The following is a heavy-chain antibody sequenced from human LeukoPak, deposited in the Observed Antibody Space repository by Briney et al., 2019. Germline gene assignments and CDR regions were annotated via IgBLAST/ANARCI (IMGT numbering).Heavy chain of an antibody. J-gene: IGHJ4*02. D-gene: IGHD6-19*01. CDR3: ARGGSGWYFDY. CDR1: GGSISSYY. CDR2: IFYSGSP. Sequence: SETLSLTCTVSGGSISSYYWSWIRQPPGKGLEWIANIFYSGSPNYNPSLKSRVTISFDTSKNQFSLKLSSVTTADTAVYYCARGGSGWYFDYWGQGTLVTVSS. V-gene: IGHV4-59*12.